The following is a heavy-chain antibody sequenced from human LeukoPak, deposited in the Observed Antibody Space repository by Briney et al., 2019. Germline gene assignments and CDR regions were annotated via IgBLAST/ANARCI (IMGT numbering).Heavy chain of an antibody. CDR3: ARDRYDSSGYPTRNDAFDI. V-gene: IGHV1-69*04. D-gene: IGHD3-22*01. CDR2: IIPILGIA. J-gene: IGHJ3*02. CDR1: GYAFTGYV. Sequence: SVKVSCKASGYAFTGYVIHFVRQAPGQGLEWMGRIIPILGIANYAQKFQGRVTITADKSTSTAYMELSSLRSEDTAVYYCARDRYDSSGYPTRNDAFDIWGQGTMVTVSS.